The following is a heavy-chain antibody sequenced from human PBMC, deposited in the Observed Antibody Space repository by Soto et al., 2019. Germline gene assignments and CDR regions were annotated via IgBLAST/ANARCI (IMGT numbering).Heavy chain of an antibody. D-gene: IGHD3-22*01. Sequence: PSETLSLTCTVSGGSISISSYYWCWILQPPGKGLEWIGNVYYGGSTYYNPSLKSRVTISVETSKSQFSLKLSSVTAADTAVYYCAGGDYYHSSGYYFYYYTMDVWGQGTTVTVSS. V-gene: IGHV4-39*01. J-gene: IGHJ6*02. CDR3: AGGDYYHSSGYYFYYYTMDV. CDR2: VYYGGST. CDR1: GGSISISSYY.